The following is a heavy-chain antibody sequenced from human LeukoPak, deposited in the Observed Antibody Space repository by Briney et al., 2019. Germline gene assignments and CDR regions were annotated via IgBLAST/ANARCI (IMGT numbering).Heavy chain of an antibody. Sequence: NPSETLSLTCTVSGGSISSGGYYWSWIRQPPGKGLEWIGYIYHSGSTYYNPSLKSRVTISVDTSKNQFSLKLSSVTAADTAVYYCAREEYSSSYNWFDPWGQGTLVTVSS. V-gene: IGHV4-30-2*01. CDR3: AREEYSSSYNWFDP. CDR2: IYHSGST. D-gene: IGHD6-6*01. J-gene: IGHJ5*02. CDR1: GGSISSGGYY.